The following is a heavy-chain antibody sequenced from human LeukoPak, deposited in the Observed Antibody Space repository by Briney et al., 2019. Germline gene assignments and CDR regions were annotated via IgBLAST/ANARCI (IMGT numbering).Heavy chain of an antibody. Sequence: ASVKVSCKASGYTFTSYAMHWVRQAPGQRLEWMGWINAGNGNTKYSQEFQGRVTITRDTSASTAYMELSSLRSEDTAVYYCAKAGPGYWELVYFDYWGQGTLVTVSS. CDR2: INAGNGNT. J-gene: IGHJ4*02. CDR3: AKAGPGYWELVYFDY. V-gene: IGHV1-3*03. D-gene: IGHD2-15*01. CDR1: GYTFTSYA.